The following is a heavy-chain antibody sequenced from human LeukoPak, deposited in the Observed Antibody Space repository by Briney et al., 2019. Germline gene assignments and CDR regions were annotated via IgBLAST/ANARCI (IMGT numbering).Heavy chain of an antibody. CDR1: GYTFTGYY. CDR3: ARYRYSGYAPYFDY. V-gene: IGHV1-2*02. CDR2: INPNSGGT. J-gene: IGHJ4*02. Sequence: ASVTVPCKASGYTFTGYYMHWVRQAPGQGLEWMGWINPNSGGTNYAQKFQGRVTITRDTSISTAYMELSRLRSDDTAVYYCARYRYSGYAPYFDYWGQGTLVTVSS. D-gene: IGHD5-12*01.